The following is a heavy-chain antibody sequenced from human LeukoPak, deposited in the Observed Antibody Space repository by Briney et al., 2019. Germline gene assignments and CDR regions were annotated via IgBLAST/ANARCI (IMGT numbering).Heavy chain of an antibody. CDR1: GYNFISYW. CDR2: IDPSDSYT. Sequence: PGESLKISCKGSGYNFISYWISWVRQMPGKGLEWMGRIDPSDSYTNYSPSFQGHVTISADKSISTAYLQWSSLKASDTAMYYCARTTGYYWNDQAYWGQGTLVTVSS. J-gene: IGHJ4*02. D-gene: IGHD1-20*01. CDR3: ARTTGYYWNDQAY. V-gene: IGHV5-10-1*01.